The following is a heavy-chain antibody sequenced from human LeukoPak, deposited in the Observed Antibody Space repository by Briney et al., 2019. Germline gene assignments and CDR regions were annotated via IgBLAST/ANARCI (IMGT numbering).Heavy chain of an antibody. D-gene: IGHD3-16*01. V-gene: IGHV3-43*02. Sequence: GGSLRLSCAASGFTFSSYAMSWVRQAPGKGLEWVSVISWDGGSTSYADSVKGRFTISRDNSKNSLYLQMNSLRSEDSALYYCAKDRRGVDYWGQGTLVTVSS. J-gene: IGHJ4*02. CDR2: ISWDGGST. CDR3: AKDRRGVDY. CDR1: GFTFSSYA.